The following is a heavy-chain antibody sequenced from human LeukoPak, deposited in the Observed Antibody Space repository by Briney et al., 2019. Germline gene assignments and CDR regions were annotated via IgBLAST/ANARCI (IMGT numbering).Heavy chain of an antibody. J-gene: IGHJ4*02. CDR2: INPNSGGT. CDR1: GYTFTGYY. V-gene: IGHV1-2*04. D-gene: IGHD2-2*01. CDR3: AREQRVVPAATLVY. Sequence: GASVKVSCTASGYTFTGYYMHWVRQAPGQGLEWMGWINPNSGGTNYAQKFQGWVTMTRDTSISTAYMELSRLRSDDTAVYYCAREQRVVPAATLVYWGQGTLVTVSS.